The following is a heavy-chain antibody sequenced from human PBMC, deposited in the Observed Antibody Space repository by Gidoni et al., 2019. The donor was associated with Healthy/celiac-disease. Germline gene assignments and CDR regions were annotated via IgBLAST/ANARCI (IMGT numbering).Heavy chain of an antibody. D-gene: IGHD6-13*01. V-gene: IGHV1-69*06. CDR1: GGTFSSCA. Sequence: QVQLVQSGAEVKKHGASVKVSWKASGGTFSSCAISWVRQAPVQGLEWMGGMIPSFGTANYAQKFQGRVTITADNSTSTAYMELSSPRSEDTAVYYCARAGSSWQDAFDIWGQGTMVTVSS. J-gene: IGHJ3*02. CDR3: ARAGSSWQDAFDI. CDR2: MIPSFGTA.